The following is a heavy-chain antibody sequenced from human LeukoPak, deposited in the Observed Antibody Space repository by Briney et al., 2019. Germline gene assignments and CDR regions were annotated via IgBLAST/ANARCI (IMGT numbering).Heavy chain of an antibody. CDR1: GFTFDDYG. V-gene: IGHV3-20*04. CDR3: ARGGGSGSSLVVWYFDL. CDR2: INWNGGST. Sequence: GGTLRLSCAASGFTFDDYGMSWVRQPPGKGLEWVSRINWNGGSTGYADSVKGRFTISRDNAKNSLYLQMNSLRAEDTALYYCARGGGSGSSLVVWYFDLWGRGTLVTVSS. J-gene: IGHJ2*01. D-gene: IGHD3-10*01.